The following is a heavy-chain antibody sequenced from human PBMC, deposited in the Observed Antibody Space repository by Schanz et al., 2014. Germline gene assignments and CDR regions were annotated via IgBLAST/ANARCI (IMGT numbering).Heavy chain of an antibody. Sequence: EVQLVESGGDLVQPGGSLRLSCSASGFTFSTFAMHWVRQAPGKGLEYISAISNNGDSTYYADSVKGRFTISRDNSKSTLFLQMSSLRVDDMAVYYCGRAGTGMAGWYFELWGRGTLVTVSS. D-gene: IGHD5-18*01. CDR1: GFTFSTFA. CDR2: ISNNGDST. J-gene: IGHJ2*01. V-gene: IGHV3-64D*06. CDR3: GRAGTGMAGWYFEL.